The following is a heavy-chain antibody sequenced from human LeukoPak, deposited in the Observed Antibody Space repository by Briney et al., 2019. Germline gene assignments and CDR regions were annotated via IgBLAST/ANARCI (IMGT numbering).Heavy chain of an antibody. CDR2: INHSGST. CDR1: GGSFSGYY. J-gene: IGHJ6*03. D-gene: IGHD6-13*01. CDR3: ARQRRYSSSWYYYYMDV. Sequence: SETLSLTCAVYGGSFSGYYWSWIRQPPGKGLEWIGEINHSGSTNYNPSLKSRVTISVDTSKNQFSLKLSSVTAADTAVYYCARQRRYSSSWYYYYMDVWGKGTTVTISS. V-gene: IGHV4-34*01.